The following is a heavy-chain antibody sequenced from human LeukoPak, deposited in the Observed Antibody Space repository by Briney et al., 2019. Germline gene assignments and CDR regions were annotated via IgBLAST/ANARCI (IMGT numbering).Heavy chain of an antibody. Sequence: SQTLSLTCAISGDSVSSNSAAWNWIRQSPARGLEWLGRTYYRSKWHNDYAPSVKSRIAINPDTSKNQFSLQVNSMTPEDMAVYYCVRSRGDLDYWGQGTLVTVSS. J-gene: IGHJ4*02. CDR3: VRSRGDLDY. CDR1: GDSVSSNSAA. D-gene: IGHD3-10*01. V-gene: IGHV6-1*01. CDR2: TYYRSKWHN.